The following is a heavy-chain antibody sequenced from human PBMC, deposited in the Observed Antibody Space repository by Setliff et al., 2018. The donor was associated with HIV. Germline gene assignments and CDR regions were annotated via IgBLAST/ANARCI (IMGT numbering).Heavy chain of an antibody. Sequence: ASVKVSCKASGYSFSSYAISWVRQAPGQGLEWMGWISAYNDNTNYAQKFQGRVTMTRDTSTSTVYMELNNLRFDDTAVYYCVRDNWNLGSVHNWFDPWGQGTVVTVSS. D-gene: IGHD1-7*01. CDR2: ISAYNDNT. CDR3: VRDNWNLGSVHNWFDP. J-gene: IGHJ5*02. V-gene: IGHV1-18*01. CDR1: GYSFSSYA.